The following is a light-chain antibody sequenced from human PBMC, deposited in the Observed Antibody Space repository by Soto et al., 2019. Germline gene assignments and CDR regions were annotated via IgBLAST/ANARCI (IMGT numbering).Light chain of an antibody. CDR1: NIGGKS. CDR3: QVRDNNRDQVV. J-gene: IGLJ2*01. V-gene: IGLV3-21*02. CDR2: DDS. Sequence: SYELAQPPSVSAAPGQTARITCGGNNIGGKSVHWYQQKPGQAPGLVVYDDSDRPSGIPERFSGSNSGNTATLTISSVEAGDEADYYCQVRDNNRDQVVFGGGTKLTVL.